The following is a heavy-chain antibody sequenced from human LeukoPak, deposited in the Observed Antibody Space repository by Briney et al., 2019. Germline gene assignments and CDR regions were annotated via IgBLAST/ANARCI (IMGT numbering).Heavy chain of an antibody. D-gene: IGHD2-15*01. V-gene: IGHV4-4*02. CDR3: ARWWGFDP. Sequence: SGTLSLTCAVSGVSIDRSNWWSWVRQPPGEGLEWIGEIFHSGSTHYNPSLKSRVTISVDKSKNQFSLELYSVTAADTAVYYCARWWGFDPWGQGTLVTVSS. J-gene: IGHJ5*02. CDR1: GVSIDRSNW. CDR2: IFHSGST.